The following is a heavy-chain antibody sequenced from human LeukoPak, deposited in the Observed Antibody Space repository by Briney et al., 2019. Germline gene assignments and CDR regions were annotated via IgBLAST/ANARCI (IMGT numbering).Heavy chain of an antibody. Sequence: SETPSLTCIVSGGSISSQYWSWIRQPPGKGLEWIGYISNSGSTNYNPSLESRVTLAVDTSKNQFSLKLSSVTAADTAVYFCASRAGDQPMSPVYFDNWGQGILVTVSS. CDR3: ASRAGDQPMSPVYFDN. CDR2: ISNSGST. J-gene: IGHJ4*02. CDR1: GGSISSQY. V-gene: IGHV4-59*08. D-gene: IGHD2-2*01.